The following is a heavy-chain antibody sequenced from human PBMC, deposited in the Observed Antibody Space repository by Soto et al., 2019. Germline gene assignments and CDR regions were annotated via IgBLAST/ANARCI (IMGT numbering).Heavy chain of an antibody. CDR3: ARGAPTLWRLIAAAGNGYYYMDV. Sequence: ASVKVSCKASGGTFSSYAIIWVRQAPGQGLEWMGGIIPIFGTANYAQKFQGRVTMTRNTSISTAYMELSSLRSEDTAVYYCARGAPTLWRLIAAAGNGYYYMDVWGKGTTVTVSS. D-gene: IGHD6-13*01. CDR1: GGTFSSYA. J-gene: IGHJ6*03. CDR2: IIPIFGTA. V-gene: IGHV1-69*05.